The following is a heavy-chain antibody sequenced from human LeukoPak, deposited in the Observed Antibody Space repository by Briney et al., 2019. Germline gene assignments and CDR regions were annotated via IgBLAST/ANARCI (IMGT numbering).Heavy chain of an antibody. Sequence: PSETLSLTCTVSGGSISSYYWVWIRQPPGNGLEWIGYIYYSGSTNYNPSLKSRVTISVATSKNQFSLKLSSVTAADTAVYYCARRXYCSXGSXPIXXXXYXXDVXGKGTTVT. CDR2: IYYSGST. J-gene: IGHJ6*03. CDR1: GGSISSYY. CDR3: ARRXYCSXGSXPIXXXXYXXDV. D-gene: IGHD2-15*01. V-gene: IGHV4-59*01.